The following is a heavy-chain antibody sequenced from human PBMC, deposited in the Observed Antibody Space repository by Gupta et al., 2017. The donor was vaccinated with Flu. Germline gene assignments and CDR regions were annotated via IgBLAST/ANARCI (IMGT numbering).Heavy chain of an antibody. CDR2: IKSKTDGGTT. J-gene: IGHJ4*02. CDR3: TTDRNQRWYFYPY. CDR1: GFTFSNAW. D-gene: IGHD6-13*01. Sequence: EVQLVESGGGLVKPGGSLRLSCAASGFTFSNAWMSWVRQAPGKGLEWVGRIKSKTDGGTTDYAAPVKGRFTISRDDSKNTLYLQMNSLKTEDTAVYYCTTDRNQRWYFYPYWGQGTLVTVSS. V-gene: IGHV3-15*01.